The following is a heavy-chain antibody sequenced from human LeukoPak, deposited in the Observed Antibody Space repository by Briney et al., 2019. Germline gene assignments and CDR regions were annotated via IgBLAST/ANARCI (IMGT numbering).Heavy chain of an antibody. CDR2: IYYSGST. Sequence: SGTLSLTXTVSGGSISSYYWSWIRQPPGKGLEWIGYIYYSGSTNYNPSLKSRVTISVDTSKNQFSLKLSSVTAADTAVYYCARGKGYDYVWGSYRYFYFDYWGQGTLVTVSS. D-gene: IGHD3-16*02. J-gene: IGHJ4*02. CDR3: ARGKGYDYVWGSYRYFYFDY. V-gene: IGHV4-59*01. CDR1: GGSISSYY.